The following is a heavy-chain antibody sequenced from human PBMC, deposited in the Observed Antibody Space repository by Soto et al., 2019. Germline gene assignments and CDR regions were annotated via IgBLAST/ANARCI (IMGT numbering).Heavy chain of an antibody. CDR1: GFTFSSYA. CDR2: ISGSGGST. V-gene: IGHV3-23*01. Sequence: GGSLRLSCAASGFTFSSYAMSWVRQAPGKGLEWVSAISGSGGSTYYADSVKGRFTISRDNSKNTLYLQMNSLRAEDTAVYYCAKVKSPIVATIQYYFDYWGQGTLVTVSS. CDR3: AKVKSPIVATIQYYFDY. D-gene: IGHD5-12*01. J-gene: IGHJ4*02.